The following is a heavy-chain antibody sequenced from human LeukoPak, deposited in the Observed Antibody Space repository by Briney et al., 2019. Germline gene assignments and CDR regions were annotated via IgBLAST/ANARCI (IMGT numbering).Heavy chain of an antibody. CDR3: ARVLNLSSSSGRRGAFDI. CDR1: GGSISSYY. J-gene: IGHJ3*02. D-gene: IGHD6-13*01. V-gene: IGHV4-59*01. Sequence: PSETLSLTCTVSGGSISSYYWSWIRQPPGKGLEWIGYIYYSGSTNYNPSLKSRVTISVDTSKNQFSLKLSSVIAADTAVYYCARVLNLSSSSGRRGAFDIWGQGTMVTVSS. CDR2: IYYSGST.